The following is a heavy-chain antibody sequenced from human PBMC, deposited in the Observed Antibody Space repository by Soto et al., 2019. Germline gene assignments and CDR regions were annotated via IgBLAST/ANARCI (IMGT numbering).Heavy chain of an antibody. Sequence: EVQLVESGGGLVQPGGSLRLSCEASGFTFRNYDMHWGRQGTGKGLEWVSGISAAGDPDYADSVEGRFTISRENAQNSFFLQMNSLRVGDTAVYYCARTDRDFSGLDVWGQGNTVIVSS. V-gene: IGHV3-13*05. CDR1: GFTFRNYD. J-gene: IGHJ6*02. CDR2: ISAAGDP. CDR3: ARTDRDFSGLDV.